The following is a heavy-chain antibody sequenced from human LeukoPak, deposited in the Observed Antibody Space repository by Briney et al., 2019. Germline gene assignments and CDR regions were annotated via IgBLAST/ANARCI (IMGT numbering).Heavy chain of an antibody. V-gene: IGHV4-61*02. CDR1: GGSVTSGNYY. J-gene: IGHJ4*02. Sequence: SETLSLTCTVSGGSVTSGNYYWNWNRQPAGKGLEWIGRIYTNGGASYNPSLKSRVTISIDASKNQFSLKLSSVTAADTAVYHCAREPPGYWGQGILVTVSS. CDR3: AREPPGY. CDR2: IYTNGGA.